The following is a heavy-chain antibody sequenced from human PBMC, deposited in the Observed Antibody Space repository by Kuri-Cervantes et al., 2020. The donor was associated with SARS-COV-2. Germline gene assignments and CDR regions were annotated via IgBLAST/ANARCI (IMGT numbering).Heavy chain of an antibody. J-gene: IGHJ6*02. D-gene: IGHD4-11*01. Sequence: ASVKVSCKASGGTFSSYAISWVRQAPGQGLEWMGWINPNSGGTNYAQKFQGWVTMTRDTSISTAYMELSRLRSDDTAVYYCAREGTVTTQPHYGMDVWGQGTTVTDSS. V-gene: IGHV1-2*04. CDR1: GGTFSSYA. CDR3: AREGTVTTQPHYGMDV. CDR2: INPNSGGT.